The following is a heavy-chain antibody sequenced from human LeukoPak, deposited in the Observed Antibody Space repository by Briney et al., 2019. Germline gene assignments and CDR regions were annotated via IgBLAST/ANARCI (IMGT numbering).Heavy chain of an antibody. V-gene: IGHV5-51*01. D-gene: IGHD3-3*01. Sequence: KSGESLKISCKASGYSFTSYWIGWVRQLPGKGLEWMAIIYPGDSGTRYSPSFQGQVTISADKSISTVYLKWTSLKASDTAMYYCARQMSESWGQGTLVTVSS. J-gene: IGHJ5*02. CDR3: ARQMSES. CDR2: IYPGDSGT. CDR1: GYSFTSYW.